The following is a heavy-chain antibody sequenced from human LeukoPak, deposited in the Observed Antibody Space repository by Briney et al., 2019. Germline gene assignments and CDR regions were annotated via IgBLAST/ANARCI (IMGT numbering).Heavy chain of an antibody. D-gene: IGHD4-17*01. J-gene: IGHJ6*03. V-gene: IGHV4-59*01. CDR1: GGSISSYY. CDR2: IYYSGST. Sequence: PSETLSLTCTVSGGSISSYYWSWIRQPPGKGLEWIGYIYYSGSTNYNPSLKSRVTISVDTSKNQFSLKLSSVTAADTAVYYCARAATRDYGDGNGYSYYMAVWGEGTTVTISS. CDR3: ARAATRDYGDGNGYSYYMAV.